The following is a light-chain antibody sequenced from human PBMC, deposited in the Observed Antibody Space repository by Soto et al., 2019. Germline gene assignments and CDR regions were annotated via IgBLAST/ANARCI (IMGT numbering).Light chain of an antibody. CDR3: QQRSNWYT. CDR1: QSISSF. V-gene: IGKV3-11*01. J-gene: IGKJ2*01. Sequence: EIVLTQSPDTLSLSPGERATLSCRASQSISSFLTWYQHKPGQAPRLLIYDASKRATGIPARFSGSGSGTDFTLTISSLEPEDFGVYYCQQRSNWYTFGPGTKLEIK. CDR2: DAS.